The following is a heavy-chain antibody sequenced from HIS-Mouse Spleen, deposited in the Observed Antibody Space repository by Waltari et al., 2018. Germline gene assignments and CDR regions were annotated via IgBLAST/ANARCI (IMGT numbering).Heavy chain of an antibody. CDR3: AREIPYSSSWYDWYFDL. V-gene: IGHV4-39*07. D-gene: IGHD6-13*01. Sequence: QLQLQESGPGLVKPSETLSLTCTVSGGSISSSSYYWGWIRQPPGKGLEGIGSIYYSGSNYYHPSLKSRVTISVDTSKNQFSLKLSSVTAADTAVYYCAREIPYSSSWYDWYFDLWGRGTLVTVSS. CDR2: IYYSGSN. CDR1: GGSISSSSYY. J-gene: IGHJ2*01.